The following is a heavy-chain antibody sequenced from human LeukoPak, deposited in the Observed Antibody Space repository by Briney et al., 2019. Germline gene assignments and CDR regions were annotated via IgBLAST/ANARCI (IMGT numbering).Heavy chain of an antibody. CDR2: ISSSSTTI. Sequence: PGGSLRLSCAASGFPFSSYSMHWVRQAPGKGLERLSYISSSSTTIYNADSVGGRFTISRDNAKNSLFLQMNSLRAEDTAVYSCARGGGFCGSTSCYGIDSWGQGTLVTVSS. CDR1: GFPFSSYS. J-gene: IGHJ4*02. CDR3: ARGGGFCGSTSCYGIDS. V-gene: IGHV3-48*01. D-gene: IGHD2-2*01.